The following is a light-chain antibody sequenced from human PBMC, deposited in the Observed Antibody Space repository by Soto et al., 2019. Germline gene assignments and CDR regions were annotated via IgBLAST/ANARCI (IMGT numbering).Light chain of an antibody. CDR1: QTVGTS. Sequence: EIVLTQSPATLSVSPGERATLTCRASQTVGTSLDWYQQKPGQAPRLLIYVAPTRATGVPSRFSGSGSGTDSALTISSLHSEDFAVYSCQQHNSWPPTFGGGTKVSLK. J-gene: IGKJ4*01. CDR3: QQHNSWPPT. V-gene: IGKV3-15*01. CDR2: VAP.